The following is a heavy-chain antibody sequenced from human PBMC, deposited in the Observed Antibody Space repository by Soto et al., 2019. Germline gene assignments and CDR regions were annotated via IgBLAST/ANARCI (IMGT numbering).Heavy chain of an antibody. CDR3: AALGVNFDH. CDR2: IGVGSGNR. D-gene: IGHD2-8*01. J-gene: IGHJ4*02. V-gene: IGHV1-58*01. CDR1: GFTFTSSA. Sequence: EASVKVSCKASGFTFTSSAVQWVRQARGQRLEWIGWIGVGSGNRHYAQKFQERVTITRDMSTNTAYMELSSLRSEDTAVYYCAALGVNFDHWVQGTLVTVSS.